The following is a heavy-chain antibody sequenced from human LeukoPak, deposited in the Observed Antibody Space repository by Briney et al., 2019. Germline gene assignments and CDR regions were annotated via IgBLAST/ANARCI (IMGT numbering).Heavy chain of an antibody. CDR3: ARMGIGIAVS. Sequence: SETLSLTCTVSGGSISSYYWSWIRQPPGKGLEWIGYIYYSGSTNYNPSLKSRVTISVDTSKNQFSLKLSSVTAADTAVYYCARMGIGIAVSWGQGTLVTVSS. D-gene: IGHD6-19*01. CDR1: GGSISSYY. J-gene: IGHJ4*02. CDR2: IYYSGST. V-gene: IGHV4-59*01.